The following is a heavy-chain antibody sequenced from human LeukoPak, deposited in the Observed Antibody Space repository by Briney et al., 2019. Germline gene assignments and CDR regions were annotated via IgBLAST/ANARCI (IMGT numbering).Heavy chain of an antibody. J-gene: IGHJ4*02. CDR3: ARGASHKYSVHDH. Sequence: PSQTLSLTCTVSGGSISSGSYYWSWIRQPGGKGLEWIGRIYTSGSTNYNPSLKSRVTISVDTSKNQFSLKLSSVTAADTAVYYCARGASHKYSVHDHWGQGTLVTVSS. D-gene: IGHD2/OR15-2a*01. CDR2: IYTSGST. V-gene: IGHV4-61*02. CDR1: GGSISSGSYY.